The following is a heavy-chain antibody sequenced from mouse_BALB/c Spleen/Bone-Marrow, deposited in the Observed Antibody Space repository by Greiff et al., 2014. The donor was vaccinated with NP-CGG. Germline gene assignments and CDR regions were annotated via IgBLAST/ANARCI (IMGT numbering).Heavy chain of an antibody. CDR3: ARNHRGYYFDY. Sequence: VQLQQSGPGLVQPSQSLSITCTVSGFSLSSYGVHWVRQSPGKGLEWLGVIWSGGSTDYNAAFISRLTISKDNSKSQVFFEMTSLQANDTAIYYCARNHRGYYFDYWGQGTTLTVSS. D-gene: IGHD3-1*01. J-gene: IGHJ2*01. CDR2: IWSGGST. CDR1: GFSLSSYG. V-gene: IGHV2-2*02.